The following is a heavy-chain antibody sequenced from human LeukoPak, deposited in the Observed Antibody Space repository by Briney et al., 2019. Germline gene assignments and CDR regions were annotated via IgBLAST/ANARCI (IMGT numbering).Heavy chain of an antibody. CDR1: GTSISNYY. D-gene: IGHD3-22*01. CDR2: IYSSGST. V-gene: IGHV4-4*07. J-gene: IGHJ4*02. CDR3: ARERVGYDTSGRGPRFDS. Sequence: SETLSLTCIVSGTSISNYYWSWIRQPAGKGLEWIGRIYSSGSTNYNLSLTSRVTISVDKPKNPVSLRLESVTAADTAVYYCARERVGYDTSGRGPRFDSWGQGTLVTVSS.